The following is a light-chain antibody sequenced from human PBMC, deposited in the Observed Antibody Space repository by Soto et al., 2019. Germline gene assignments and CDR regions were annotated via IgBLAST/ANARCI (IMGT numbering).Light chain of an antibody. CDR3: QQRNIWPPVT. CDR2: GAV. CDR1: PSVTNY. Sequence: EIVLTQSPAPLSLSPGARATLSCRASPSVTNYLAWYQQKPGQPPRLLIYGAVNRAAGIPARFSGSGSGPDFTLTISSLEPEDSAVYYCQQRNIWPPVTFGQGTRLE. V-gene: IGKV3-11*01. J-gene: IGKJ5*01.